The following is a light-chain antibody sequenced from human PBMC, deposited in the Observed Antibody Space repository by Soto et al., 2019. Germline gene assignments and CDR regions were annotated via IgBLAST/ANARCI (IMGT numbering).Light chain of an antibody. CDR2: GAS. V-gene: IGKV3-20*01. CDR3: QQYDSSPFT. J-gene: IGKJ2*01. CDR1: QSVSSSF. Sequence: EIVLTQSPGTLSLSPGEGATLSCRASQSVSSSFLAWYQQKPGQAPRLLIYGASSRATGHPDRFSGSGSGTDFTLPSSRLEPEDFAVYYCQQYDSSPFTFGQGPKLEIK.